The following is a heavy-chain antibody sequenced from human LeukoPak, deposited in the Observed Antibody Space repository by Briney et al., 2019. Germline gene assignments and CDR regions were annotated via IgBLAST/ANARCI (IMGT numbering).Heavy chain of an antibody. D-gene: IGHD4-17*01. Sequence: PSETLSLTCSVSGGSINSRGSYWSWIRQYPGKGLEWIGYIDYSGSTYYNSSLQSRVTISIDTSKNQFSLMLTSVTAADTAIYYCAGESIPGDYRWGQGTLVTVSS. CDR3: AGESIPGDYR. CDR1: GGSINSRGSY. V-gene: IGHV4-31*03. CDR2: IDYSGST. J-gene: IGHJ4*02.